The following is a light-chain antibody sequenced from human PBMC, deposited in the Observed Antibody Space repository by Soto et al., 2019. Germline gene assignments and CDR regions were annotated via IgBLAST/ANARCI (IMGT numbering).Light chain of an antibody. CDR2: EVT. J-gene: IGLJ1*01. CDR3: YSFTGISTSLFV. V-gene: IGLV2-23*02. Sequence: QSVLTQPASVSGSPGQSITISCTGTSRDIGTSNLVSWYQQYPGKAPKLMIYEVTKRPSGISYRFSGSKSGNTASLTISGLQPEDEADYYRYSFTGISTSLFVFGTGTKLTVL. CDR1: SRDIGTSNL.